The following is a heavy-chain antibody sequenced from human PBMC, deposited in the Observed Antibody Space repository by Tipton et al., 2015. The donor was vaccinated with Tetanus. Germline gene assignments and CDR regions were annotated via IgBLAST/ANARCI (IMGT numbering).Heavy chain of an antibody. J-gene: IGHJ6*02. V-gene: IGHV1-8*01. D-gene: IGHD6-19*01. Sequence: QLVQSGAEVKKPGASVKVSCKASGYTFTSYGLNWVRQAAGRGFEWMGWMNPNSGKTAYAQNFQGRVTMTTNTSITTAYMELSSRRSDDTAVYYCASGSSIRHGLDVWGHGTTVIVSS. CDR2: MNPNSGKT. CDR3: ASGSSIRHGLDV. CDR1: GYTFTSYG.